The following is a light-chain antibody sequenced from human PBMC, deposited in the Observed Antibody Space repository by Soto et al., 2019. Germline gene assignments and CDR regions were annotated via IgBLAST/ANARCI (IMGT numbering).Light chain of an antibody. J-gene: IGKJ2*01. Sequence: EIVLTQSPGTVSLSPGERATLSCRASQSVSSRNLAWYRQKPGQAPSLLIFGASNRATGIPYRFSGSGSGTDFTLTISRLEPEDCAVYYCLRYGDSPPAYTFGQGTKLEIK. CDR2: GAS. CDR1: QSVSSRN. CDR3: LRYGDSPPAYT. V-gene: IGKV3-20*01.